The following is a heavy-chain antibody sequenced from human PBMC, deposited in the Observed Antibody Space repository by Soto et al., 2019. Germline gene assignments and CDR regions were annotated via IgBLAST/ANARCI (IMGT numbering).Heavy chain of an antibody. Sequence: SETLSLTCTVSGGSISSGGYYWSWIRQHPGKGLEWIGYIYYSGSTYYNPSLKSRVTISVDTSKNQFSLKLSSVTAADTAVYYCARDPKVDGYSNVGPYYYGMDGWGQGTTVTV. J-gene: IGHJ6*02. CDR3: ARDPKVDGYSNVGPYYYGMDG. CDR2: IYYSGST. D-gene: IGHD3-9*01. V-gene: IGHV4-31*03. CDR1: GGSISSGGYY.